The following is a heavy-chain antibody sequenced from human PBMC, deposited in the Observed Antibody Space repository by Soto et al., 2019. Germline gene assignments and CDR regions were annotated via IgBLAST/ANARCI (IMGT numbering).Heavy chain of an antibody. J-gene: IGHJ4*02. Sequence: PWETLSLTCTVSGGSISGSTYYWGWIRQPPGKGLEWIGSIYYSGSTYYNPSLKSRVTISVDTSKNQFSLKLSSVTAADTAVYYCARHATVTTYFDYWGQGTLVTVSS. CDR2: IYYSGST. D-gene: IGHD4-17*01. CDR3: ARHATVTTYFDY. V-gene: IGHV4-39*01. CDR1: GGSISGSTYY.